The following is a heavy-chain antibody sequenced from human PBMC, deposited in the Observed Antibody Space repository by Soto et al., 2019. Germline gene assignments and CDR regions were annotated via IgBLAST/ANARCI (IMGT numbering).Heavy chain of an antibody. CDR2: ISYDGSRT. J-gene: IGHJ4*02. V-gene: IGHV3-30-3*01. CDR3: GRENNRGYYRTADY. CDR1: GFTLSTYA. D-gene: IGHD3-22*01. Sequence: QVQVVESGGGVVQHGRSLRLSCAACGFTLSTYAMHWVRQAPGKGLEWLVVISYDGSRTHYAGSMAGRFTISRDTSKNTLYLQMNSLRPEDTAVYSCGRENNRGYYRTADYWGQGTRVTVSS.